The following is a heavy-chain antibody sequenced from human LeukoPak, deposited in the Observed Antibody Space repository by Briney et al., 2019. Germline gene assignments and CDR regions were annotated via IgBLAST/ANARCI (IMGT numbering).Heavy chain of an antibody. D-gene: IGHD3-10*01. CDR3: ARHGDYYGSGSYYNGDYNWFDP. J-gene: IGHJ5*02. V-gene: IGHV4-59*08. CDR1: GGSISSYY. CDR2: IYYSGST. Sequence: PSETLSLTCTVSGGSISSYYWSWIRQPPGKGLEWIGYIYYSGSTNYNPSLKSRVTISVDTSKNQFSLKLSSVTAADTAVYYCARHGDYYGSGSYYNGDYNWFDPWGQGTLVTVSS.